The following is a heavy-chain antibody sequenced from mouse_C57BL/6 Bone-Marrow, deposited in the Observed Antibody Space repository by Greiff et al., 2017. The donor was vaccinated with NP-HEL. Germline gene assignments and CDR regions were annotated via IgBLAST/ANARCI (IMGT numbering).Heavy chain of an antibody. J-gene: IGHJ4*01. D-gene: IGHD1-1*01. CDR3: ARALITTVVARGDYYAMDY. CDR2: INPNNGGT. Sequence: VQLQQSGPELVKPGASVKIPCKASGYTFTDYNMDWVKQSHGKSLEWIGDINPNNGGTIYNQKFKGKATLTVDKSSSTAYMELRSLTSEDTAVYYCARALITTVVARGDYYAMDYWGQGTSVTVSS. V-gene: IGHV1-18*01. CDR1: GYTFTDYN.